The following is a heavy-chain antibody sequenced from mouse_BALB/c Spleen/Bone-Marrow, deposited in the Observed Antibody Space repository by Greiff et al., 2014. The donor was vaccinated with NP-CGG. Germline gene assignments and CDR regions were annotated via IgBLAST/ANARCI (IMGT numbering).Heavy chain of an antibody. CDR3: TRSNGNWFAY. J-gene: IGHJ3*01. D-gene: IGHD2-1*01. CDR2: INPSNGGT. V-gene: IGHV1S81*02. Sequence: VQLQQSGAELVKPGASVKLSCEASGYTFTSYYIYWVKQRPGQGLEWIGEINPSNGGTNFNEKFKSKATLTVDKSSSTAYMQLSSLTSEASAVYYCTRSNGNWFAYWGQGTLVTVSA. CDR1: GYTFTSYY.